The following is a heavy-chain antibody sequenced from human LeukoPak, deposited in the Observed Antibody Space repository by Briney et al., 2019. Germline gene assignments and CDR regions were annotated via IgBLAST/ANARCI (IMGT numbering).Heavy chain of an antibody. V-gene: IGHV4-59*01. Sequence: PSETLSLTCTVSGVSITNYYWSWIRQPPGKGLEWIGYIYYTGSTNYNLSLKSRVTISVDTSKNRFSLKLSSVTAADTAVYFCAGGGDSGGYYYPMFDYWGQGTLVTVSS. CDR2: IYYTGST. CDR3: AGGGDSGGYYYPMFDY. D-gene: IGHD3-22*01. CDR1: GVSITNYY. J-gene: IGHJ4*02.